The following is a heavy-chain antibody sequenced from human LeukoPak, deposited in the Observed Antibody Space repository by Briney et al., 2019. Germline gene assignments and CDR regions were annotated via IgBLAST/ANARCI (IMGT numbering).Heavy chain of an antibody. CDR1: GGSISSSSYY. J-gene: IGHJ3*02. Sequence: SETLSLTCTVSGGSISSSSYYWGWIRQPPGKGLEWIGSIYYSGSTYYNPSLKSRVTISVDTSKNQFSLKLSSVTAADTAVYYCARQWTSDIVVVPAAVDAFDIWGQGTMDTVSS. CDR2: IYYSGST. V-gene: IGHV4-39*01. D-gene: IGHD2-2*01. CDR3: ARQWTSDIVVVPAAVDAFDI.